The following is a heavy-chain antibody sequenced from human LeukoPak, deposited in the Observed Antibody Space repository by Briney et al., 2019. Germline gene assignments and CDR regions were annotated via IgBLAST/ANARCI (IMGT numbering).Heavy chain of an antibody. J-gene: IGHJ6*02. CDR3: ASPVERVVASGPYYYGMDV. Sequence: SVRVSCKASGGTFSSYGISWVRQAPGQGLEWMGGIIPIFGTANYAQKFQGRVTITADESTSTAYMELSSLRSEDTAVYYCASPVERVVASGPYYYGMDVWGQGTTVTVSS. CDR2: IIPIFGTA. CDR1: GGTFSSYG. D-gene: IGHD3-22*01. V-gene: IGHV1-69*01.